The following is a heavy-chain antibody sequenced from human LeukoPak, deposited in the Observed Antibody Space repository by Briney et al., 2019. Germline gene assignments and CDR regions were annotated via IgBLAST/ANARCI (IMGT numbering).Heavy chain of an antibody. CDR1: GFIFNNYA. Sequence: GASLQISCASSGFIFNNYAMSWVRPAPGKGLEWVSAISTTGGSTYYADSVKGRFTISRDNSKNTLSLQMDSLRVEDTAVYYCAKDWTTVVTPKGYYFDSWGQGTLVTVSS. CDR2: ISTTGGST. J-gene: IGHJ4*02. D-gene: IGHD4-23*01. CDR3: AKDWTTVVTPKGYYFDS. V-gene: IGHV3-23*01.